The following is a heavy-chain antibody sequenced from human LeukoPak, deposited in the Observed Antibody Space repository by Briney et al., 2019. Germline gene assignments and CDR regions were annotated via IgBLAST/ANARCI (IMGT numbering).Heavy chain of an antibody. CDR1: GFTFSSYE. J-gene: IGHJ3*02. V-gene: IGHV3-48*03. CDR2: ISSSGSTI. Sequence: GGSLRLSCAVSGFTFSSYEMNWVRQAPGKGLEWVSYISSSGSTIYYADSVKGRFTISRDNAKKSLYLQMNSLRAEDTAVYYCARARLTDYVWGRRTFDIWGQGTMVIISS. D-gene: IGHD3-16*01. CDR3: ARARLTDYVWGRRTFDI.